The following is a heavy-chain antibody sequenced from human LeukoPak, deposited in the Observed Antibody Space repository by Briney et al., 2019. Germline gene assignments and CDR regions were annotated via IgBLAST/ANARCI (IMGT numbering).Heavy chain of an antibody. CDR1: GFSLSTSGVG. CDR3: AHWGTYASQTYSSHFDH. Sequence: SGPTLVKPTQTPTLTCTFSGFSLSTSGVGVGWIRQPPGKALEWLVVIFWNDDKLYSPSLKSRLTITKDTSKNQVVLTMTNMDPVDTGTYYCAHWGTYASQTYSSHFDHWGQGTLVTVSS. CDR2: IFWNDDK. V-gene: IGHV2-5*01. D-gene: IGHD3-16*01. J-gene: IGHJ4*02.